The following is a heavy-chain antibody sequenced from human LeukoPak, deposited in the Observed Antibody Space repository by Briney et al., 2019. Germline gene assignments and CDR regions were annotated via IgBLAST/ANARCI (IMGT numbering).Heavy chain of an antibody. CDR3: ARWGNIVASPPPV. J-gene: IGHJ4*02. CDR2: IYHSGRT. D-gene: IGHD5-12*01. V-gene: IGHV4-4*02. Sequence: SGTLSLTCAVSGGSICSSNWWSWVRQPPGKGLEGIGEIYHSGRTNYNPSPKSRVTIAVDKSKNQFSLKLSSGTAADTAGYYWARWGNIVASPPPVWRQGALVTVSS. CDR1: GGSICSSNW.